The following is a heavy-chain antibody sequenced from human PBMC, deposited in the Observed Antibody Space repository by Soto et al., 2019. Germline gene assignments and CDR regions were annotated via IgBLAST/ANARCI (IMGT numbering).Heavy chain of an antibody. CDR3: ATDTRSSMTPYFFEY. CDR2: INHSGDST. Sequence: PGGSLRLSCAASGFTFSSYAMSWVRQAPGKGLEWVSDINHSGDSTYYADSVKGRFTISRDNSKNTLYLQMNSLRAEDTAVYYCATDTRSSMTPYFFEYWGQGALVTVSS. V-gene: IGHV3-23*01. CDR1: GFTFSSYA. J-gene: IGHJ4*02. D-gene: IGHD6-13*01.